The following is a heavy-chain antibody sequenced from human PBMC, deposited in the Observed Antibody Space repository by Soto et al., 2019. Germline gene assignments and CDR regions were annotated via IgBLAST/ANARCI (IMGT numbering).Heavy chain of an antibody. J-gene: IGHJ4*02. CDR3: AITHLRFGEQHY. CDR2: MNPTSGNT. D-gene: IGHD3-10*01. V-gene: IGHV1-8*01. CDR1: GYTFTSYD. Sequence: QVQLVQSGAEVKKPGASVKVSCKASGYTFTSYDINWVRQATGQGLEWMGWMNPTSGNTGYAQKFQGRVTMTRNTSISTDYMELSSLRSEDTAVYYCAITHLRFGEQHYWGQGTLVTVST.